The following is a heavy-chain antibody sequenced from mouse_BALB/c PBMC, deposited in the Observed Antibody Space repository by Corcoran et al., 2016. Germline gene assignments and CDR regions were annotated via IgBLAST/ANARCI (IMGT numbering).Heavy chain of an antibody. V-gene: IGHV9-3-1*01. J-gene: IGHJ1*01. CDR3: ARMVTTATNWYFDV. CDR2: INTYTGES. D-gene: IGHD1-2*01. Sequence: QIQLVQSGPELKKPGETVKISCKASGYTFTNYGMKWVKQAPGKGLKWMGWINTYTGESTYADDFKGRFAFSLETSASTAYLQINNLKNEDTATYFCARMVTTATNWYFDVWGAGTTVTVSS. CDR1: GYTFTNYG.